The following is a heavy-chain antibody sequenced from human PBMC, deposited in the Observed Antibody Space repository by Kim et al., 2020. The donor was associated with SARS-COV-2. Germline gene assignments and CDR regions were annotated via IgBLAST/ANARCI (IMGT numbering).Heavy chain of an antibody. D-gene: IGHD2-15*01. J-gene: IGHJ4*02. CDR2: IYSGGST. V-gene: IGHV3-53*01. CDR1: GFSVTSNF. CDR3: AGERSCSSGSSWGT. Sequence: GGSLRLSCAASGFSVTSNFMTWVRQAPGKGLEWVSLIYSGGSTYYADSVKGRFTISRDNSKNTLYLQMNSLRADSTAVYYCAGERSCSSGSSWGTWGQGTLVTVSS.